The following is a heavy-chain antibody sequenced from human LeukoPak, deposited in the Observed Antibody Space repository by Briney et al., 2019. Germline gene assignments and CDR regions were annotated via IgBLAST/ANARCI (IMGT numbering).Heavy chain of an antibody. CDR2: IRGKPYSYAT. V-gene: IGHV3-73*01. J-gene: IGHJ4*02. CDR1: GFSFSGSG. CDR3: TADEEASDNYSFDY. Sequence: GGSLRLSCAASGFSFSGSGIHWVRQASGKGLEWIGRIRGKPYSYATAYCASVKGRFTISRDDSKNTAYLQMNTLITEDTAVYYCTADEEASDNYSFDYWGQGSLVTVSS. D-gene: IGHD4/OR15-4a*01.